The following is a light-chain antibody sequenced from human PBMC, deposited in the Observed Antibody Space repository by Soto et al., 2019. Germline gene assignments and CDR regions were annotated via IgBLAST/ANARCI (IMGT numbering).Light chain of an antibody. CDR1: QSVSSSS. CDR2: DAS. J-gene: IGKJ1*01. Sequence: EIVLTHSPCTLSLSPGERVTLSCSASQSVSSSSLAWYQQKPGQVPRLLIYDASNRATGIPDRFSGSGSGTGSTPTISRLEPDDFAVYYCQQYGSSPQTFGPGTKVDIK. CDR3: QQYGSSPQT. V-gene: IGKV3-20*01.